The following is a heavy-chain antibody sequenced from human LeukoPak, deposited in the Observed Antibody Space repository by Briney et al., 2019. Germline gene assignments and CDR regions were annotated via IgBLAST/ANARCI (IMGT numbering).Heavy chain of an antibody. CDR2: INPNSGGT. CDR3: APGYCTTTTCLDVFDI. D-gene: IGHD2-2*01. J-gene: IGHJ3*02. V-gene: IGHV1-2*02. Sequence: ASVKVSCEASGYTFTGYYMHWVRQAPGQGLEWMGWINPNSGGTKYAQNFQGRVTMTRDTSINTVYMELTRLRSDDTALYYCAPGYCTTTTCLDVFDIWGQGTMVTVSS. CDR1: GYTFTGYY.